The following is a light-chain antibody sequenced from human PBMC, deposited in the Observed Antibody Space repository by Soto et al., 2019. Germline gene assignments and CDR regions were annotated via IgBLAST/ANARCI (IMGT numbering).Light chain of an antibody. V-gene: IGKV1-33*01. J-gene: IGKJ3*01. Sequence: DIQMTQSPSSLSASVGDRVTITCQASQDTSNYLSWYQQKPGKAPKLHIYDAANLQTGVPSRFSGGGSGTHFALTISSLQTGDIATDYCQDYHNLPFTFGPGAKVDGK. CDR3: QDYHNLPFT. CDR2: DAA. CDR1: QDTSNY.